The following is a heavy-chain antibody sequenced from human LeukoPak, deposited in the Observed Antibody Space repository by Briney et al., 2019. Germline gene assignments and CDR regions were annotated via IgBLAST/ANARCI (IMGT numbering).Heavy chain of an antibody. CDR2: IWYDGSNK. J-gene: IGHJ4*02. CDR3: ARSRLHARWYFDY. CDR1: GFTFSSYG. V-gene: IGHV3-33*01. Sequence: GGSLRLSCAASGFTFSSYGMHRVRRAPGKGLEWVAVIWYDGSNKYYADSVKGRFTISRDNSKNTLYLQMNSLRAEDTAVYYCARSRLHARWYFDYWGQGTLVTVSS. D-gene: IGHD4-11*01.